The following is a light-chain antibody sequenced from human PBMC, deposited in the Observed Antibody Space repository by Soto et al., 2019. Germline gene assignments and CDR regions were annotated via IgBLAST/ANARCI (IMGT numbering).Light chain of an antibody. CDR3: QYSDSSLSAYV. CDR2: RNN. V-gene: IGLV1-40*01. Sequence: QSVLTQPPSVSGAPGQRVTISCTGSSSNIGAGYDVHWYQQLPGTAPKLLIFRNNNRPSGVPDRFSGSKSGTSASLAITGLQAEDEADYYCQYSDSSLSAYVFATGTKVTVL. CDR1: SSNIGAGYD. J-gene: IGLJ1*01.